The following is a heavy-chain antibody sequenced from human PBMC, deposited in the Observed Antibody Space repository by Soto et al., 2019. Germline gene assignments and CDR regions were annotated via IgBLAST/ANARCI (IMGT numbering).Heavy chain of an antibody. CDR1: GFTFTSYA. J-gene: IGHJ6*02. CDR3: AKTYGDYAGYYYYGMDV. CDR2: ISASGGST. V-gene: IGHV3-23*01. Sequence: GGSLRLSCAASGFTFTSYAMSWVRQAPGKGLDWVSAISASGGSTYYADSVKGRFTISRDISKSTLHLQLNSLRAEDTAVYYCAKTYGDYAGYYYYGMDVWGQGTTVTVSS. D-gene: IGHD4-17*01.